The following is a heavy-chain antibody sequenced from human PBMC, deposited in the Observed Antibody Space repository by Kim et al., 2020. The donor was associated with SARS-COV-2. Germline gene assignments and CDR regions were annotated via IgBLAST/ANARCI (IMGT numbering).Heavy chain of an antibody. V-gene: IGHV4-34*01. CDR2: INHSGST. D-gene: IGHD5-18*01. CDR1: GGSFSGYY. CDR3: ARGRSPERGYSYPATGFDY. J-gene: IGHJ4*02. Sequence: SETLSRTCAVYGGSFSGYYWSWIRQPPGKGLEWIGEINHSGSTNYNPSLKSRVTISVDTSKNQFSLKLSSVTAADTAVYYCARGRSPERGYSYPATGFDYWGQGTLVTVSS.